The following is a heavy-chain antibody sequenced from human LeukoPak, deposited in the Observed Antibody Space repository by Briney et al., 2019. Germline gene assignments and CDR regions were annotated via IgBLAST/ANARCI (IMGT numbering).Heavy chain of an antibody. CDR1: GFTFTSDW. CDR2: INHNGVSR. J-gene: IGHJ6*02. CDR3: ARVPGYVGYFYGMDV. D-gene: IGHD2-15*01. V-gene: IGHV3-74*01. Sequence: GGSLRLSCAASGFTFTSDWMHWVRQAPGEGLVWVSRINHNGVSRSYADFVKGRFTISRDDARGTVYLQMDSLSADDTAVYYCARVPGYVGYFYGMDVWGQGTTVTVSS.